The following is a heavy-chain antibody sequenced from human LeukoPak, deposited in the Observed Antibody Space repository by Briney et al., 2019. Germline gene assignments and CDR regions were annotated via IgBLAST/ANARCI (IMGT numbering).Heavy chain of an antibody. CDR1: GGSIAINY. J-gene: IGHJ5*02. CDR2: THHSGST. CDR3: ARDTGVEFAP. D-gene: IGHD7-27*01. Sequence: PSETLSLTCTVSGGSIAINYWSWIRQPPGKGLEWIGYTHHSGSTNCNPSLESRVTLSLDMSKNQVSLKLTSVTAADTAVYYCARDTGVEFAPWGQGTLVIVSS. V-gene: IGHV4-59*01.